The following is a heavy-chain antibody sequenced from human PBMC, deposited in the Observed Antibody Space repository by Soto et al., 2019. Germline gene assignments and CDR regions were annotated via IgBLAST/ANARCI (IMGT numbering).Heavy chain of an antibody. Sequence: GGSLRLSCAASGFTFSSYWMHWVRQAPGKGLVWVSRINSDGSSTSYADSVKGRFTISRDNAKNTLYLQMNSLRAEDTAVYYCARVGYGGNSLLGMAVWGQGTTVTVSS. CDR2: INSDGSST. CDR3: ARVGYGGNSLLGMAV. V-gene: IGHV3-74*01. D-gene: IGHD2-21*02. CDR1: GFTFSSYW. J-gene: IGHJ6*02.